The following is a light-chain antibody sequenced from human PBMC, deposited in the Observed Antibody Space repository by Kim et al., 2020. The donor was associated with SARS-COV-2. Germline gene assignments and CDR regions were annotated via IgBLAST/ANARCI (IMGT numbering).Light chain of an antibody. CDR2: WAS. J-gene: IGKJ2*01. CDR3: QQHYSPPFT. V-gene: IGKV4-1*01. Sequence: DIVMTQSPDSLAVSLGERATINCKSSQSVLYSPNNKNYLVWYQQKPGQPPKLLIYWASTRESGVPDRFSGSGSGTDFTLTISSLQAEDVAVYYCQQHYSPPFTFGQGTKLEIK. CDR1: QSVLYSPNNKNY.